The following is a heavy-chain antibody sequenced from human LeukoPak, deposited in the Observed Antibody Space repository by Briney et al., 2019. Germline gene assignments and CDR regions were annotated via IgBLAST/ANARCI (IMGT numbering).Heavy chain of an antibody. CDR1: GFTFSSYG. D-gene: IGHD3-10*01. J-gene: IGHJ4*02. V-gene: IGHV3-30*06. CDR2: ISYDGSNK. Sequence: GGSLRLSCAASGFTFSSYGMHWVRQAPGKGLEWVAVISYDGSNKYYADSVKGRFTISRDNSKNTLYLQMNSLRAEDTAVYYCAKDRDPHRGNFDYWGQGTLVTVSS. CDR3: AKDRDPHRGNFDY.